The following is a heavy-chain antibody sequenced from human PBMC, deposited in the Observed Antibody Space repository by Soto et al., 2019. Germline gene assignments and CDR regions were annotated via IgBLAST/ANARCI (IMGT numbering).Heavy chain of an antibody. D-gene: IGHD3-22*01. J-gene: IGHJ6*02. CDR3: ARDVGSSGYYRYYYYYGMDV. CDR1: GFTFSSYG. Sequence: QVQLVESGGGVVQPGRSLRLSCAASGFTFSSYGMHWVRQAPGKGLEWVAVISYDGSNKYYADSVKGRFTISRDNSKNTLYLQMNSLRAEDTAVYYCARDVGSSGYYRYYYYYGMDVWGQGTTVTVSS. CDR2: ISYDGSNK. V-gene: IGHV3-30*03.